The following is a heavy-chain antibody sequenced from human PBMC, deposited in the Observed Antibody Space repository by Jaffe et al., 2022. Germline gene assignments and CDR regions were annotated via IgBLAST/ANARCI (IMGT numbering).Heavy chain of an antibody. CDR3: VRGAYDYVWGSPPYNWFDP. Sequence: EVQLVQSGAEVKKPGESLKISCKGSGYSFTSYWIGWVRQMPGKGLEWMGIIYPGDSDTRYSPSFQGQVTISADKSISTAYLQWSSLKASDTAMYYCVRGAYDYVWGSPPYNWFDPWGQGTLVTVSS. CDR2: IYPGDSDT. J-gene: IGHJ5*02. D-gene: IGHD3-16*01. V-gene: IGHV5-51*03. CDR1: GYSFTSYW.